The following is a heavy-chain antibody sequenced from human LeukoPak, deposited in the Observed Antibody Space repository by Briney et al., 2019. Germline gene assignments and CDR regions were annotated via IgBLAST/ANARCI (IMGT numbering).Heavy chain of an antibody. D-gene: IGHD2-15*01. CDR2: IIPIFGIA. CDR3: ASSYTTLGYCSGGSCYGN. Sequence: SVKVSCKASGGTFSSYAISWVRQAPGQGLEWMGRIIPIFGIANYAQKFQGRVTITADRSTSTAYMELSSLRSEDTAVYYCASSYTTLGYCSGGSCYGNWGQGTLVTVSS. CDR1: GGTFSSYA. V-gene: IGHV1-69*04. J-gene: IGHJ4*02.